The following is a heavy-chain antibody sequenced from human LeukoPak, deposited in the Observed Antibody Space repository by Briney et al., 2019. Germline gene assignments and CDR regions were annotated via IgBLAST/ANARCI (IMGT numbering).Heavy chain of an antibody. CDR2: ISSSSSYI. D-gene: IGHD4-23*01. V-gene: IGHV3-21*04. CDR1: GFTFSSYS. CDR3: AKDYGGNSGEFDY. J-gene: IGHJ4*02. Sequence: TGGSLRLSCAASGFTFSSYSMNWVRQAPGKGLEWVSSISSSSSYIYYADSVKGRFTISRDNAKNSLYLQMNSLRTEDTALYYCAKDYGGNSGEFDYWGQGTLVTVSS.